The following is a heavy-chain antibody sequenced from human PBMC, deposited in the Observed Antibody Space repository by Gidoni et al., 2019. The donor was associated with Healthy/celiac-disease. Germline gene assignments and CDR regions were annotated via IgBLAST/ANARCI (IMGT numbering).Heavy chain of an antibody. CDR1: GFTFCRYG. V-gene: IGHV3-30*18. J-gene: IGHJ4*02. CDR3: AKDRAAARPRYYFDY. CDR2: ISYDGSNK. D-gene: IGHD6-6*01. Sequence: VQLVESGGGVVQPGRSLRLSCAASGFTFCRYGMHWVRQAPGKGLEWVAVISYDGSNKYYAASVKGRFTISRDNSKNTLYLQMNSLRAEDTAVYYCAKDRAAARPRYYFDYWGQGTLVTVSS.